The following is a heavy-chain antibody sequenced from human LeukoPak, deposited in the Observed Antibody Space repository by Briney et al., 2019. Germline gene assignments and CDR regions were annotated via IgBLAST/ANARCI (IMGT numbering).Heavy chain of an antibody. CDR3: ARETGSYKGNYFDY. V-gene: IGHV1-18*04. D-gene: IGHD3-9*01. J-gene: IGHJ4*02. CDR2: ISVYNGNT. Sequence: GASVKVSCKASGYTFTDYSISWVRQAPGQGLEWMGWISVYNGNTNYAQKLQGRVTMTTDTSTSTAYMEVRSLRSDDTAVYYCARETGSYKGNYFDYWGQGALVTVSS. CDR1: GYTFTDYS.